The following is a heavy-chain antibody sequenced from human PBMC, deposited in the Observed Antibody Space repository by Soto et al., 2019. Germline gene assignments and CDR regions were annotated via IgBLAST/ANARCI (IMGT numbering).Heavy chain of an antibody. CDR2: VSDSGVAT. D-gene: IGHD6-19*01. CDR3: ARQGETGYTSGWKEDAFDV. V-gene: IGHV3-23*01. J-gene: IGHJ3*01. Sequence: EVQLLESGGGLIQPGGSLRLSCAASGFIFSNYAMNWVRQAPGKGLEWVSSVSDSGVATHFADSVKGRFSISRDNSKNTQSLQMNSLRAEDTAVYYCARQGETGYTSGWKEDAFDVWGQGTGVTVSA. CDR1: GFIFSNYA.